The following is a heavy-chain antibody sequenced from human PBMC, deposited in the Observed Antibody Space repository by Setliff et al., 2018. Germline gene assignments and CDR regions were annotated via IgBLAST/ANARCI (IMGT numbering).Heavy chain of an antibody. J-gene: IGHJ6*02. CDR3: AKEHVVISFVTNTHHHYGMDV. CDR1: GGSISSGSYH. V-gene: IGHV4-61*02. CDR2: LHTSGST. D-gene: IGHD2-8*01. Sequence: PSETLSLTCALSGGSISSGSYHWSWIRQPAGQGLEWVGRLHTSGSTNYNPSLKGRVTISVDTSRNHFSLRMTSVSAADTAVYYCAKEHVVISFVTNTHHHYGMDVWGQGATVTVSS.